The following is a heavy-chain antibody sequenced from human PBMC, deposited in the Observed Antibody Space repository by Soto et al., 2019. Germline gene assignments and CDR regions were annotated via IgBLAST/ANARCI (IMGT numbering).Heavy chain of an antibody. Sequence: SETLSLTCTVSGGSISSYYWSWIRQPAGKGLEWIGRIYTSGSTNYNPSLKSRVTMSVDTSKNQFSLKLSSVTAADTAVYYCAREGCYYDSSGYYYCYYYYGMDVWGPGTTVTVS. V-gene: IGHV4-4*07. D-gene: IGHD3-22*01. CDR3: AREGCYYDSSGYYYCYYYYGMDV. CDR2: IYTSGST. CDR1: GGSISSYY. J-gene: IGHJ6*02.